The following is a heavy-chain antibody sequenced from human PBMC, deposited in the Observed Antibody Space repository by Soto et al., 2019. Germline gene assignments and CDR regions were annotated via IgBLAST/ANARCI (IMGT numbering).Heavy chain of an antibody. V-gene: IGHV4-34*01. CDR3: ARETCSGGSCYSSFDY. CDR1: GGSFSGYY. Sequence: SETLSLTCAVYGGSFSGYYWSWIRQPPGKGLEWIGEINHSGSTNYNPSLKSRVTISVDTSKNQFSLKLSSVTAADTAVYYCARETCSGGSCYSSFDYWGPGTLVTVSS. J-gene: IGHJ4*02. D-gene: IGHD2-15*01. CDR2: INHSGST.